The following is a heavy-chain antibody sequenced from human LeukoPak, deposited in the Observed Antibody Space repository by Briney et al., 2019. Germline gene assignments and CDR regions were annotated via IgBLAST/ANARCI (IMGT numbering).Heavy chain of an antibody. CDR1: GFTFSSYA. V-gene: IGHV3-30*04. Sequence: PGGSLRLSCAASGFTFSSYAMHWVRQAPGKGLEWVAVISYDGSNKYYADSVKGRFTISRDNAKNSLYLQMNSLRAEDTAVYYCARESVVVAAYYYYYYYYMDVWGKGTTVTISS. CDR2: ISYDGSNK. J-gene: IGHJ6*03. D-gene: IGHD2-15*01. CDR3: ARESVVVAAYYYYYYYYMDV.